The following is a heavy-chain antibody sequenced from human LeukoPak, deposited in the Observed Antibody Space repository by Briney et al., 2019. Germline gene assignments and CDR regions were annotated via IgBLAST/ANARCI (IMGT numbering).Heavy chain of an antibody. V-gene: IGHV3-23*01. CDR1: GFTFKTHA. Sequence: GGSLRLSCAASGFTFKTHAMSWVRQAPGKGLEWVSAISGSGGSTYYADSVKGRFTISRDNSKNTLYLQMNSLRAEDTAVYYCAKALRDCSSTSCQAPYYYYGMDVWGQGTTVTVSS. CDR3: AKALRDCSSTSCQAPYYYYGMDV. CDR2: ISGSGGST. J-gene: IGHJ6*02. D-gene: IGHD2-2*01.